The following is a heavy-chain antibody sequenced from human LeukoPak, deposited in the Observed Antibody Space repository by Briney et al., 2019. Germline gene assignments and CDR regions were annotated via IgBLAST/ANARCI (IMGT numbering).Heavy chain of an antibody. V-gene: IGHV4-59*08. Sequence: SETLSLTCTVSGGSISSSYWSWIRQPPGKGLEWIGYISYIGSTNYNPSLKSRVTVSVDTSRNQFSLKLTSVTAADTAVYYCASSEPLVVVPAATPYYYYGMDVWGQGTTVTVSS. CDR3: ASSEPLVVVPAATPYYYYGMDV. D-gene: IGHD2-2*01. J-gene: IGHJ6*02. CDR1: GGSISSSY. CDR2: ISYIGST.